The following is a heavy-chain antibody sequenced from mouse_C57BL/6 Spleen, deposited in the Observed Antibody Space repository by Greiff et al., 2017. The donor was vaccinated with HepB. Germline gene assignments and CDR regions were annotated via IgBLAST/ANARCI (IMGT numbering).Heavy chain of an antibody. J-gene: IGHJ1*03. CDR3: ARLRYVDV. Sequence: VQLKESGAELVRPGSSVKLSCKASGYTFTSYWMDWVKQRPGQGLEWIGNIYPSDSETHYNQKFKDKATLTVDKSSSTAYMQLSSLTSEDSAVYYCARLRYVDVWGTGTTVTVSS. CDR1: GYTFTSYW. V-gene: IGHV1-61*01. CDR2: IYPSDSET. D-gene: IGHD1-1*01.